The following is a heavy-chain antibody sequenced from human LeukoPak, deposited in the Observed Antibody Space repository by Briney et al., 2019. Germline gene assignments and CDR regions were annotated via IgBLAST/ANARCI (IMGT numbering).Heavy chain of an antibody. CDR3: ARFLKRRRYCSSTSCLPYFDY. V-gene: IGHV4-30-4*08. CDR2: ICDSGTT. J-gene: IGHJ4*02. CDR1: GGSISSGDYY. Sequence: TLSLTCTVSGGSISSGDYYWSWLRQPPGEGLEWIGYICDSGTTYYNPSLKTRVTISVDTSKNQFSLKLSSVTAADTAVYYCARFLKRRRYCSSTSCLPYFDYWGQGTLVTVSS. D-gene: IGHD2-2*01.